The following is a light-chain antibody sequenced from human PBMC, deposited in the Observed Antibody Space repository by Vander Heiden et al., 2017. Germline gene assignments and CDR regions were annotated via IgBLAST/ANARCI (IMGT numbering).Light chain of an antibody. Sequence: DIVMTQSPDSLAVSLGESATIHCKSSQSGLYNSNNKNYLAWYQQKPGQPPKLLIYWASTRESGVPDRFSGSGSGTDFTLTISSLQAEDVAVYYCQQYYSTPWTFGQGTKVEIK. CDR1: QSGLYNSNNKNY. CDR3: QQYYSTPWT. J-gene: IGKJ1*01. CDR2: WAS. V-gene: IGKV4-1*01.